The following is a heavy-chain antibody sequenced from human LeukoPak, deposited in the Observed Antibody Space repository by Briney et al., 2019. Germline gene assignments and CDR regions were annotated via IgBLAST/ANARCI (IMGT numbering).Heavy chain of an antibody. CDR1: GFTFRRYW. CDR3: ARDPHTGFDY. CDR2: IKQDGSEK. Sequence: PGGSLRLSCADSGFTFRRYWMSWFRQAPGKGLEWVANIKQDGSEKYYVDSVKGRFTISRGNAKNSLYLQMNSLRAEDTAVYYCARDPHTGFDYWGQGTLVTVSS. V-gene: IGHV3-7*01. J-gene: IGHJ4*02.